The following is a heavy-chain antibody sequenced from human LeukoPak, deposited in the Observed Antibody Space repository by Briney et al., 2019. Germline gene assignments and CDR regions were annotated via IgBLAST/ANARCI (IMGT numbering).Heavy chain of an antibody. J-gene: IGHJ4*02. Sequence: RPSETLSLTCTVSGVSISSSSYYWGWIRQPPGKGLEWIGSIYYSGSTYYNPSLKSRVTISVDTSKNQFSLKLSSVTAADTAVYYCARGSTVVATTFFDYWGQGTLVTVSS. CDR3: ARGSTVVATTFFDY. V-gene: IGHV4-39*07. D-gene: IGHD4-23*01. CDR2: IYYSGST. CDR1: GVSISSSSYY.